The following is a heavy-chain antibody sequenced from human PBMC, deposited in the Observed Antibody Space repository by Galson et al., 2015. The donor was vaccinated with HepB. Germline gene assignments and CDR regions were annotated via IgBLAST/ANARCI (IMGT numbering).Heavy chain of an antibody. CDR3: APGEVVAVVTGADQNAFDI. V-gene: IGHV3-33*01. Sequence: SLRLSCAASGFTFSSYGMHWVRQAPGKGLEWVAVIWYDGSNKYYADSVKGRFTISRDNSKNTLYLQMNSLRAEDTAVYYCAPGEVVAVVTGADQNAFDIWGQGTMFTASS. D-gene: IGHD2-15*01. CDR2: IWYDGSNK. CDR1: GFTFSSYG. J-gene: IGHJ3*02.